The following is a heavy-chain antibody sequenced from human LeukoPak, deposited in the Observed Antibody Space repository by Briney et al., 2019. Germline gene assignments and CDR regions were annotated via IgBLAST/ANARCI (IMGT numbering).Heavy chain of an antibody. D-gene: IGHD5-18*01. CDR1: GYSINSGFY. V-gene: IGHV4-38-2*02. Sequence: SETLSLTCTVSGYSINSGFYWGWIRQPPGKGLEWIGNIYYGVTTTHHPSLKSRVTISMDTPKNQFSLKLTSVTAADTAVYYCARGDTPMLWDAFDVWGQGTVVTVSS. J-gene: IGHJ3*01. CDR3: ARGDTPMLWDAFDV. CDR2: IYYGVTT.